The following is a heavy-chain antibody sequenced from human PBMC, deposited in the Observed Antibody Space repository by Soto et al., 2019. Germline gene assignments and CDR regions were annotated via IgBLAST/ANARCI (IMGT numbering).Heavy chain of an antibody. V-gene: IGHV1-18*04. CDR2: ISAYSGNT. CDR3: ARVGHQWLLPPQNWFDP. Sequence: ASVNVSCKSSGYTFTSYCISWVRQAPGQGLEWMGWISAYSGNTNYAQKLQGRVTMTTDTSTSTAYMELRSLRSDDTAVYYCARVGHQWLLPPQNWFDPWGQGTLVTVSS. J-gene: IGHJ5*02. CDR1: GYTFTSYC. D-gene: IGHD6-19*01.